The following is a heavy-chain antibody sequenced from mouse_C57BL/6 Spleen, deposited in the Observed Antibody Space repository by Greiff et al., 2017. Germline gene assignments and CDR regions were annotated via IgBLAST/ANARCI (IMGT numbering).Heavy chain of an antibody. CDR3: ARRHYYGSSYWYFDV. CDR1: GYTFTSYD. J-gene: IGHJ1*03. V-gene: IGHV1-85*01. CDR2: IYPRDGST. Sequence: VQVVESGPELVKPGASVKLSCKASGYTFTSYDINWVKQRPGQGLEWIGWIYPRDGSTKYNEKFKGKATLTVDTSSSTAYMELHSLTSEDSAVYFCARRHYYGSSYWYFDVWGTGTTVTVSS. D-gene: IGHD1-1*01.